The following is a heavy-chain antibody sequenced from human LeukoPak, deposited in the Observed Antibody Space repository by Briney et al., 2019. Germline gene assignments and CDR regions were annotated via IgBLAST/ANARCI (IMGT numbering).Heavy chain of an antibody. D-gene: IGHD3-3*01. Sequence: GSLRLSCAASGFTFSRYWMTWVRQAPGKGLEWVSAISGSGGSTYYADSVKGRFTISRDNSKNTLYLQMNSLRAEDTAVYYCAKNQKPRSPYYDFWFDYWGQGTLVTVSS. CDR3: AKNQKPRSPYYDFWFDY. J-gene: IGHJ4*02. CDR1: GFTFSRYW. CDR2: ISGSGGST. V-gene: IGHV3-23*01.